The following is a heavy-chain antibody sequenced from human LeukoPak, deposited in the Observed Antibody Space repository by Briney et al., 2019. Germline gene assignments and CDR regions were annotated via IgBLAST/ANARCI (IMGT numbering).Heavy chain of an antibody. CDR3: ARQVSDYYYYHIDV. CDR1: GGSISSTAYY. D-gene: IGHD5/OR15-5a*01. Sequence: SETLSLTCTVSGGSISSTAYYWDWIRQPPGKGLEWIGSIYYSETTYYNSSLKSRVTISLNTSENQFSLRLTSVTAADTAVYYCARQVSDYYYYHIDVWGKGATVTVSS. CDR2: IYYSETT. J-gene: IGHJ6*03. V-gene: IGHV4-39*01.